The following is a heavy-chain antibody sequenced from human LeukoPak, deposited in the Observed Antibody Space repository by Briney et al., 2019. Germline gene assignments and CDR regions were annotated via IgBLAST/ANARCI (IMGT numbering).Heavy chain of an antibody. CDR3: ARIVVVPAADYYYYGMDV. CDR1: GYTFTGYY. J-gene: IGHJ6*02. V-gene: IGHV1-2*02. D-gene: IGHD2-2*01. CDR2: INPNSGGT. Sequence: ASVKVSCKASGYTFTGYYMHWVRHAPGRGLEWMGWINPNSGGTNYAQKFQGRVTMTRDTSISTAYMELSRLRSDDTAVYYCARIVVVPAADYYYYGMDVWGQGTTVTVSS.